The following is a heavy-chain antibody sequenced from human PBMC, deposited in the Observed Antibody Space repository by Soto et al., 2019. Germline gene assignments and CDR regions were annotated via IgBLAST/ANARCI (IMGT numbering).Heavy chain of an antibody. CDR2: INPNSGGT. Sequence: ASVKVSCKASRYTFTSYDINWVRQSTGQGLEYLGWINPNSGGTNYVKKLQGRVTMTRDTSISTAYMELSRLRSDDTAVYYCARGKDYDSSDDAFDIWGQGTMVTVSS. CDR1: RYTFTSYD. D-gene: IGHD3-22*01. V-gene: IGHV1-2*02. CDR3: ARGKDYDSSDDAFDI. J-gene: IGHJ3*02.